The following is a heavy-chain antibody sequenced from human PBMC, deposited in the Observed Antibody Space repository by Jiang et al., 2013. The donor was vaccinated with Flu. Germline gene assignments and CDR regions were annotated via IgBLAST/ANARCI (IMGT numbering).Heavy chain of an antibody. D-gene: IGHD6-6*01. J-gene: IGHJ4*02. CDR1: GGSISSGDYY. Sequence: PGLVKPSQTLSLTCTVSGGSISSGDYYWSWIRQHPAKGLEWMGNIFYSGTTYYNPSLRSRIIISVDTSKNQFSLKLSSVTAADTALYYCATFDYSRSSTNFDSWGQGTLVIVSS. CDR2: IFYSGTT. V-gene: IGHV4-31*03. CDR3: ATFDYSRSSTNFDS.